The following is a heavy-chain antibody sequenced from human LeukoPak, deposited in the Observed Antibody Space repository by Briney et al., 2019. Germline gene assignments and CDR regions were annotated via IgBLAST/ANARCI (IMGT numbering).Heavy chain of an antibody. CDR1: GISLSNYA. J-gene: IGHJ4*02. Sequence: GGSRRLSCVVSGISLSNYAMTWVRQAPGKGLEGVSYISERGGSTTYADSVKGRFTISRDTSLNTLYLQMNNLRAEDTAVYFCAKRGVVIRGLLVIGYHQEAYHYDFWGQGVLVTVSS. V-gene: IGHV3-23*01. D-gene: IGHD3-10*01. CDR3: AKRGVVIRGLLVIGYHQEAYHYDF. CDR2: ISERGGST.